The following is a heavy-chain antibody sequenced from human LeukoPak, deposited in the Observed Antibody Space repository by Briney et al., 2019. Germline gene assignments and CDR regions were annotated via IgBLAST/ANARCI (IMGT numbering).Heavy chain of an antibody. CDR1: GGSISSYY. V-gene: IGHV4-59*08. CDR2: VYYSGST. Sequence: SETLSLTCTVSGGSISSYYWSWIRQPPGKGLEWIGYVYYSGSTNYNPSLKSRVTISVDTSKNQISLRLNSVTAADTAMYYCAKSGGYGLIDYWGQGTLVTVSS. CDR3: AKSGGYGLIDY. D-gene: IGHD1-26*01. J-gene: IGHJ4*02.